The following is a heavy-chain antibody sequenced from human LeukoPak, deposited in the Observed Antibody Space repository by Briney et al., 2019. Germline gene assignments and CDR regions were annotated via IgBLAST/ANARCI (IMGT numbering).Heavy chain of an antibody. Sequence: QAGGSLRLSCSASGFTFSSYAMYWVRQAPGKGLERVAAISYDGSNNYYADSVKGRFTISRDNSKNTLYLQMNSLRAEDTAVYYCASYSDCSSTSCYYYYGMDVWGQGTTVTVSS. V-gene: IGHV3-30*14. CDR3: ASYSDCSSTSCYYYYGMDV. CDR1: GFTFSSYA. CDR2: ISYDGSNN. D-gene: IGHD2-2*01. J-gene: IGHJ6*02.